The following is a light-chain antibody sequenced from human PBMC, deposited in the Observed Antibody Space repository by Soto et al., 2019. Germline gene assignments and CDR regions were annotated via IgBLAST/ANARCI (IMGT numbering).Light chain of an antibody. CDR1: SSDVGGYNY. CDR2: DVS. J-gene: IGLJ1*01. V-gene: IGLV2-14*01. Sequence: QSVLTQPASVSGSPGQSITISCTGTSSDVGGYNYVSWYQQYPGKAPKLMIYDVSIRPSGVSYRFSGSKSGNTASLTISGLRAEDEADYYCTSYTYTSTGVFGTGTKVTVL. CDR3: TSYTYTSTGV.